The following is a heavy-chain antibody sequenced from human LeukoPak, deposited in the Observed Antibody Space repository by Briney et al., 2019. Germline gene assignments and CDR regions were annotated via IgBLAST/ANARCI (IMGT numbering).Heavy chain of an antibody. Sequence: GGSLRLSCAASGFTFSTYWMEWVRQAPGKGLEWVANIKEDGSEKYYEDSVKGRFTISRDNAKNSLYLQINSLRAEDTAVYYCARNVGWFRFDYWGQGTLVTVSS. J-gene: IGHJ4*02. CDR3: ARNVGWFRFDY. V-gene: IGHV3-7*03. D-gene: IGHD2-15*01. CDR2: IKEDGSEK. CDR1: GFTFSTYW.